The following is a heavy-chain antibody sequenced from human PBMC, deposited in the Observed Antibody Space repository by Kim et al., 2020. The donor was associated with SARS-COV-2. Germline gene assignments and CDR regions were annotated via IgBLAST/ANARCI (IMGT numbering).Heavy chain of an antibody. J-gene: IGHJ1*01. CDR1: GFTFSDYY. V-gene: IGHV3-72*01. CDR2: SRDKTNRYTT. CDR3: TRGGSGSSKEYFQF. D-gene: IGHD3-10*01. Sequence: GGSLRLSCAASGFTFSDYYMDWVRQAPGKGLEWVGGSRDKTNRYTTEYAASVRGRFIISRDDSKNSLYLQMNSLKTDDTAVYYCTRGGSGSSKEYFQFWGQGTLAIVSS.